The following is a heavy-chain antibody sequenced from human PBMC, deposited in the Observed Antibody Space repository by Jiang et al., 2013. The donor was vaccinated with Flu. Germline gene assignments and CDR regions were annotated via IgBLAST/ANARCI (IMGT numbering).Heavy chain of an antibody. D-gene: IGHD1-26*01. V-gene: IGHV3-21*01. CDR1: FSSYS. CDR2: ISSSSSYI. Sequence: FSSYSMNWVRQAPGKGLEWVSSISSSSSYIYYADSVKGRFTISRDNAKNSLYLQMNSLRAEDTAVYYCARVSTPRKWEPAVSYYYYGMDVWGQGTTVTVSS. J-gene: IGHJ6*02. CDR3: ARVSTPRKWEPAVSYYYYGMDV.